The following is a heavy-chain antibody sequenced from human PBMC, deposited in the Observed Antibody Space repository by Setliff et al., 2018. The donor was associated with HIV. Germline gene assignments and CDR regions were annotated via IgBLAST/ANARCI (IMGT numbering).Heavy chain of an antibody. CDR1: GGSIEFSSYY. CDR2: VYTNGRT. V-gene: IGHV4-39*07. J-gene: IGHJ3*02. CDR3: ARNDAFDI. Sequence: SETLSLTCSVSGGSIEFSSYYWGWIRQPPGKGLEWIGSVYTNGRTHYNPSLKSRVTISMDTSKNQFSLKLSSVTAADTAVYYCARNDAFDIWGQGTLVTVSS.